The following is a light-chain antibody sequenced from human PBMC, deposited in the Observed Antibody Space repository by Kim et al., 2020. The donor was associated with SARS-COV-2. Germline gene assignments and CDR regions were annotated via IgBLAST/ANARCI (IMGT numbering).Light chain of an antibody. CDR3: QQLNSYPPT. J-gene: IGKJ2*01. Sequence: SDDVGDRVTITCRTSQGISGYLAWFQQQPGKAPKLLIYAASTLQSGVPSRFSGSGSGTEFTLTSGSLQPEDFATYYCQQLNSYPPTFGQGTKLEI. V-gene: IGKV1-9*01. CDR2: AAS. CDR1: QGISGY.